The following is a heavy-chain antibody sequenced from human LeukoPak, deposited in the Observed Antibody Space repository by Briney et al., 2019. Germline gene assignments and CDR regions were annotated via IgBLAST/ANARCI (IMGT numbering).Heavy chain of an antibody. CDR3: ARGQGGYSYGPERSPIRYNWFDP. J-gene: IGHJ5*02. CDR1: GGSFSGYY. CDR2: INHSGST. Sequence: PSETLSLTCAVYGGSFSGYYWSWIRQPPEKGLEWIGEINHSGSTNYNPSLKSRVTISVDTSKNQFSLKLSSVTAADTAVYYCARGQGGYSYGPERSPIRYNWFDPWGQGTLVTVSS. V-gene: IGHV4-34*01. D-gene: IGHD5-18*01.